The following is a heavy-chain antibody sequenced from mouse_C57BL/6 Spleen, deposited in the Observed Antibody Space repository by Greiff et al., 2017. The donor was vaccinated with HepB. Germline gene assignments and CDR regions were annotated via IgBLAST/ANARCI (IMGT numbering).Heavy chain of an antibody. Sequence: DVKLQESGPGLVKPSQSLSLTCSVTGYSITSGYYWNWIRQFPGNKLEWMGYISYDGSNNYNPSLKNRISITRDTSKNQFFLKLNSVTTEDTATYYCARMDYDGLYYFDYGGQGTTLTVSS. V-gene: IGHV3-6*01. CDR3: ARMDYDGLYYFDY. CDR1: GYSITSGYY. CDR2: ISYDGSN. J-gene: IGHJ2*01. D-gene: IGHD2-4*01.